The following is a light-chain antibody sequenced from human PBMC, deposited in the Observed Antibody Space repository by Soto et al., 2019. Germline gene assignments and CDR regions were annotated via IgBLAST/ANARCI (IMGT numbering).Light chain of an antibody. CDR3: LQRVSWPLT. CDR2: DAS. V-gene: IGKV3-11*01. J-gene: IGKJ4*01. CDR1: QDINNQ. Sequence: EIVLTQSPDTLSLSPGERATLSCRTSQDINNQSAWYQQKVGQAPRLLIYDASNRATGIPARFSGSGSGTDFSLTISSLHPEDFAIYYCLQRVSWPLTFGGGTKVEIK.